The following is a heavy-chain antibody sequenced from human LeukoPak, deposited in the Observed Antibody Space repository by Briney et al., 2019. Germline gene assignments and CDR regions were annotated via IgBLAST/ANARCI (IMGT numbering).Heavy chain of an antibody. CDR2: IYTTGRT. J-gene: IGHJ4*02. D-gene: IGHD5-18*01. CDR1: GVSVRSYW. V-gene: IGHV4-4*07. CDR3: ARSGYTISAYHSDF. Sequence: SETLSLTCDVSGVSVRSYWWSWVRKPAGKGLEWIGRIYTTGRTNYSPSFQSRVTMSIDMSSNQFSLTLSSVTAADTAVYYCARSGYTISAYHSDFWGQGAPVTVSS.